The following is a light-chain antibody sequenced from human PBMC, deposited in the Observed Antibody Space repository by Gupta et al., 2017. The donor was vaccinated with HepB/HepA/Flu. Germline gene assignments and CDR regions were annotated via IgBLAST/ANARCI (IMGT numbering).Light chain of an antibody. Sequence: SVLTQPPSVSRDPGQRVPISCTGSSSNIGAGSDVHWYQQLPGTTPKLPIYGNNNRPSGVRDRFSGSKSGTSASLTITGLQVEDEAEYYCQSYDSSLSGVVFGGGTKLTVL. CDR3: QSYDSSLSGVV. J-gene: IGLJ2*01. V-gene: IGLV1-40*01. CDR1: SSNIGAGSD. CDR2: GNN.